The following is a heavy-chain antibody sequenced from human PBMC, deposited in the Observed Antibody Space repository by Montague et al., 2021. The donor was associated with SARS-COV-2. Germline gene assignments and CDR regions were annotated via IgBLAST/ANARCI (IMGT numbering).Heavy chain of an antibody. CDR2: INHSGTT. CDR3: ARWDPQTLTLIGLRGKSASDY. D-gene: IGHD4-23*01. Sequence: SETLSLTCAVYGGSFSGYYWTWIRQSPGKGLEWIAEINHSGTTNYNFNPSLRSRVTLSVYTSKSQFSLKLSSVTAADTGVYYCARWDPQTLTLIGLRGKSASDYWGQGTLVTVSS. CDR1: GGSFSGYY. V-gene: IGHV4-34*01. J-gene: IGHJ4*02.